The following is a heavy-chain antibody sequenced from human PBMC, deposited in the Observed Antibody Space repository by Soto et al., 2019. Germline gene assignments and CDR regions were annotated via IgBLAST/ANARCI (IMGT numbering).Heavy chain of an antibody. CDR1: GFTFSSYW. J-gene: IGHJ6*02. CDR3: ARSDTYYYDSSGYYYYYYGMDV. V-gene: IGHV3-74*01. CDR2: INSDGSST. D-gene: IGHD3-22*01. Sequence: AGGSLRLSCAASGFTFSSYWMHWVRQAPGKGLVWVSRINSDGSSTSYADSVKGRFTISRDNAKNTLYLQMNSLRAEDTAVYYCARSDTYYYDSSGYYYYYYGMDVWGQGTTVTVSS.